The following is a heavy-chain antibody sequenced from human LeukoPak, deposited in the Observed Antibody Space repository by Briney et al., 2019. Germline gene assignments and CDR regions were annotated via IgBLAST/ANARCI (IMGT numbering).Heavy chain of an antibody. V-gene: IGHV3-7*01. D-gene: IGHD3-3*01. J-gene: IGHJ6*03. CDR1: GFTFSSYG. CDR2: IKQDGSEK. CDR3: ARDRAIFGVVIPPSTTWYYMDV. Sequence: PGGSLRLSCAASGFTFSSYGMHWVRQAPGKGLEWVANIKQDGSEKYYVDSVKGRFTISRDNAKNSLYLQMNSLRAEDTAVYYCARDRAIFGVVIPPSTTWYYMDVWGKGTTVTVSS.